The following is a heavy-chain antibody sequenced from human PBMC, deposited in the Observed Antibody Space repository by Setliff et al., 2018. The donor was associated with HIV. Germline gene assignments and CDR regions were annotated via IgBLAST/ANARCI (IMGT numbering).Heavy chain of an antibody. Sequence: GGSLRLSCTGSGFTFSRYWMSWVRRAPGKGLEWVANIGQDGSEKYYVDSVKGRFSISRDNAKRSLYLQMNSLRPEDTAVYYCARGVLVITHSALDYWGQGTLVTVSS. CDR3: ARGVLVITHSALDY. CDR2: IGQDGSEK. D-gene: IGHD3-22*01. J-gene: IGHJ4*02. V-gene: IGHV3-7*03. CDR1: GFTFSRYW.